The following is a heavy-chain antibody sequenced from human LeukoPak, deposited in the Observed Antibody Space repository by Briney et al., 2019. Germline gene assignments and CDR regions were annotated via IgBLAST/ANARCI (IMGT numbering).Heavy chain of an antibody. V-gene: IGHV3-23*01. CDR3: AKDRAGKGPPDY. CDR1: GFTFSSYV. J-gene: IGHJ4*02. Sequence: GGSLRLSCAASGFTFSSYVMSWVRQAPGKGLEWVSSISASGSSTYYADSVKGRFTISRDNPKSTLYLQMTSLRAEDTALYYCAKDRAGKGPPDYWGQGTLVSVSS. CDR2: ISASGSST.